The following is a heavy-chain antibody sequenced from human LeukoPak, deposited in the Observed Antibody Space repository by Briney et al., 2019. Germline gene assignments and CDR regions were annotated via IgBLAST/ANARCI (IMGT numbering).Heavy chain of an antibody. CDR3: AKAVSDYYGSGSPESPFDP. CDR2: ISGSGGST. Sequence: PGGSLRLSCTASGFTFSNAGMNWVRQAPGKGLEWVSAISGSGGSTYYADSVKGRFTISRDNSKNTLYLQMNSLRAEDTAVYYCAKAVSDYYGSGSPESPFDPWGQGTLVTVSS. D-gene: IGHD3-10*01. CDR1: GFTFSNAG. V-gene: IGHV3-23*01. J-gene: IGHJ5*02.